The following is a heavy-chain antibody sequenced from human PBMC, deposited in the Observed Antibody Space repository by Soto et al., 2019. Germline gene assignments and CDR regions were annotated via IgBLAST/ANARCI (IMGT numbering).Heavy chain of an antibody. V-gene: IGHV4-31*03. CDR1: GGSISSGGYY. Sequence: QVQLQESGPGLVKPSQTLSLTCTVSGGSISSGGYYWSWIRQHPGKGLEWIGYIYYSGSTYYNPSLKSRVTRSVDPSKNQVSLKLSSVTAADTAVYYCARDGSGITMVRGVMEDWGQGTLVTVSS. CDR3: ARDGSGITMVRGVMED. D-gene: IGHD3-10*01. J-gene: IGHJ4*02. CDR2: IYYSGST.